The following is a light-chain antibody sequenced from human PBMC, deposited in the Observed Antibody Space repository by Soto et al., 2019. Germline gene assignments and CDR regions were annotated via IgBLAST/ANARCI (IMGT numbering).Light chain of an antibody. CDR1: SSDIGAFNY. CDR2: DVS. CDR3: NSYTSSSTHV. Sequence: QSFLTQPASVSGSPGQSITISCTGTSSDIGAFNYVSWFQQHPGKAPKLMIYDVSDRPSGVSNRFSGSKSGSTASLTISGLQAEDEADYYCNSYTSSSTHVFGTGTKLTVL. J-gene: IGLJ1*01. V-gene: IGLV2-14*03.